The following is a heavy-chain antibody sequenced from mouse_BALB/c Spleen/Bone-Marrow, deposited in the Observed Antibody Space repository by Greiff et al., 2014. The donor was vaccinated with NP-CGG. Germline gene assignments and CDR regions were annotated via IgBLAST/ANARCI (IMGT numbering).Heavy chain of an antibody. Sequence: EVQLQQSGPSLVKPSQTLSLTCSVTGDSITSGYWNWVRKFPGNKLEYMGYISYSGSTYYNPSLKSRISITRGTSKNQYYLQMNSVTTEDTATYYCARYKGYYDHDGDYFDYWGQGTTLTVSS. CDR1: GDSITSGY. CDR3: ARYKGYYDHDGDYFDY. D-gene: IGHD2-4*01. V-gene: IGHV3-8*02. CDR2: ISYSGST. J-gene: IGHJ2*01.